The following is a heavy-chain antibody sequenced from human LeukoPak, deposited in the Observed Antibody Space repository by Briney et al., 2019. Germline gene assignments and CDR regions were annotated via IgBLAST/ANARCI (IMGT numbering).Heavy chain of an antibody. J-gene: IGHJ3*02. V-gene: IGHV4-59*08. CDR1: GGSISSYY. CDR3: ARLGGSRDGYNYYARGPHDAFDI. D-gene: IGHD5-24*01. CDR2: IYYSRST. Sequence: KSSETLSLTCTVSGGSISSYYWSWIRQPPGKGLEWIGYIYYSRSTNYNPSLKSRVTISVDTSKNQFSLKLSSVTAADTAVYYCARLGGSRDGYNYYARGPHDAFDIWGQGTMVTVSS.